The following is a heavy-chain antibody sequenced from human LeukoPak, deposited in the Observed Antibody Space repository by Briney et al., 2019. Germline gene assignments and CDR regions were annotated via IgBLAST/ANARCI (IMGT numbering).Heavy chain of an antibody. D-gene: IGHD3-22*01. V-gene: IGHV1-8*01. CDR1: GYTFTSYD. J-gene: IGHJ6*02. CDR2: MNPNSGNT. Sequence: ASVKVSCKASGYTFTSYDINWVRQATGQGLEWMGWMNPNSGNTGYAQKFQGRVTMTRNTSISAAYMELSSLRSEDTAVYYCARGQRGDYYDSSGPIPYYYYYGMDVWGQGTTVTVSS. CDR3: ARGQRGDYYDSSGPIPYYYYYGMDV.